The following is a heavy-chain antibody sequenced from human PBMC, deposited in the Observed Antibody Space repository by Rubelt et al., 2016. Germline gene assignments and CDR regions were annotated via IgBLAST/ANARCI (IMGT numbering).Heavy chain of an antibody. D-gene: IGHD3-10*01. J-gene: IGHJ4*02. Sequence: QITLKESGLTLVIPTQTLKLTCTFSGFSLSTSGVGVGWIRQPPGMALEWLALIYWHDDKRYSPSLKTRPPISKVTSKNQVVLIMTNMDPGDTATYYWAHLAHYGSGSYYEDYWGQGTLVTVSS. CDR3: AHLAHYGSGSYYEDY. CDR1: GFSLSTSGVG. CDR2: IYWHDDK. V-gene: IGHV2-5*01.